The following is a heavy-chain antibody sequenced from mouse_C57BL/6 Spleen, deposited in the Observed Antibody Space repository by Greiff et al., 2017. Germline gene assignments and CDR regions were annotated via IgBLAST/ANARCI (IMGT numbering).Heavy chain of an antibody. J-gene: IGHJ3*01. D-gene: IGHD2-4*01. V-gene: IGHV1-26*01. CDR2: INPNNGGT. CDR3: AGSSYDYPFAY. Sequence: VQLQQSGPELVKPGASVKISCKASGYTFTDYYMNWVKQSHGKSLEWIGDINPNNGGTSYNQKFKGKATLTVDKSSSTAYMELRSLTSEDSAVYYCAGSSYDYPFAYWGQGTLVTVSA. CDR1: GYTFTDYY.